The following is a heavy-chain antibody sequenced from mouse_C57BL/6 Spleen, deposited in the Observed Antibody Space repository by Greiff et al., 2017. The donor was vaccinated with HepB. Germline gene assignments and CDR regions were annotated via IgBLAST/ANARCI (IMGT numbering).Heavy chain of an antibody. Sequence: QVQLKESGPGLVAPSQSLSITCTVSGFSLTSYGVHWVRQPPGKGLEWLVVIWSDGSTTYNSALKSRLSISKDNSKSQVFLKMNSLQTDDTAMYYCARHEIYYYGSSYDYYAMDYWGQGTSVTVSS. CDR2: IWSDGST. J-gene: IGHJ4*01. CDR1: GFSLTSYG. V-gene: IGHV2-6-1*01. D-gene: IGHD1-1*01. CDR3: ARHEIYYYGSSYDYYAMDY.